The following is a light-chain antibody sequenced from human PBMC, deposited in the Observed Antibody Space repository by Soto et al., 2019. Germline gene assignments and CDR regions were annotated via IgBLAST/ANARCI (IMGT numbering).Light chain of an antibody. V-gene: IGKV3-15*01. CDR1: QSVSSN. Sequence: DIVMTQSPATLSMSPGERATLSCRASQSVSSNLAWYQQKPGQTPRLLIYGASTRATGIPARFSGSGSGTEFTLTISSLQSEDFAVYYCQQYKNWPGNTFGQGTKLEIK. J-gene: IGKJ2*01. CDR3: QQYKNWPGNT. CDR2: GAS.